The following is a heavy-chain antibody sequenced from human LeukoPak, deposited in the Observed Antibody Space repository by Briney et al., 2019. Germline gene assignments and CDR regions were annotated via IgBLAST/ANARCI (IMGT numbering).Heavy chain of an antibody. J-gene: IGHJ4*02. CDR3: ARQTGGNGIDY. V-gene: IGHV5-51*01. CDR1: GGTFSTDA. Sequence: KVSCKASGGTFSTDALAWVRQVPGQGPEWMGIIYPGDSDTRYSPSFQGQVTISADKSISPAYLQWSSLKASDTAMYYCARQTGGNGIDYWGQGTLVTVSS. D-gene: IGHD7-27*01. CDR2: IYPGDSDT.